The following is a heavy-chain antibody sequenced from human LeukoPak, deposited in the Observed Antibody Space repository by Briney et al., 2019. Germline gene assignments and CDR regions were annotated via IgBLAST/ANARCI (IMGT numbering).Heavy chain of an antibody. D-gene: IGHD3-22*01. CDR2: INPSGGST. CDR3: ARDGTYYYDSSGYYEGQSRFDP. J-gene: IGHJ5*02. CDR1: GYTFTSYN. V-gene: IGHV1-46*01. Sequence: GASVTVSCKASGYTFTSYNMHWVRQAPGQGLEWMGIINPSGGSTIYAQKFQGRVTMTRDTSTSTVYMELSSLRSEDTAVYYCARDGTYYYDSSGYYEGQSRFDPWGQGTLVTVSS.